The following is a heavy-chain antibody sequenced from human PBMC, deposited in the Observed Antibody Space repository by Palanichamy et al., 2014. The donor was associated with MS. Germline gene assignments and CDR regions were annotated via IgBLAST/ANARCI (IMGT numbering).Heavy chain of an antibody. J-gene: IGHJ4*02. D-gene: IGHD1-26*01. Sequence: VRLVQSGAEVKTPGSSVKVSCKAPGGILSTYGISWVRQAPGQGLEWMGRLIPSLDIVNYAQKFQGRVTITADRSSNTAYTELRRLTSEDTAVYYCARVRRSVVGPTTPSYLDYWGQGTLVTVSS. V-gene: IGHV1-69*04. CDR2: LIPSLDIV. CDR3: ARVRRSVVGPTTPSYLDY. CDR1: GGILSTYG.